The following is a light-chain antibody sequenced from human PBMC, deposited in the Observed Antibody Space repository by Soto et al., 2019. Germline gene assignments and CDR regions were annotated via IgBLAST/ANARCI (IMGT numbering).Light chain of an antibody. CDR3: QQAYSFPFT. J-gene: IGKJ3*01. Sequence: DIQMTQFPSSVSASVGDSVAITCRASQIISNWVAWYQQKPGTAPRLLIYAATTLNSGVPSRFSGRRSGTDFTLTITDLQPEDFAIYYCQQAYSFPFTFGPGTKVELK. CDR2: AAT. V-gene: IGKV1-12*01. CDR1: QIISNW.